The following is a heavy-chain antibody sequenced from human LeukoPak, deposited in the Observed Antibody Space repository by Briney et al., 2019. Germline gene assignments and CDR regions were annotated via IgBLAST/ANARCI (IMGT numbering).Heavy chain of an antibody. D-gene: IGHD6-19*01. CDR3: ARRRGWYYFDY. V-gene: IGHV4-34*01. Sequence: SETLSLTCAVYGGSFSGYYWSWIRQPPGKGLEWIGEINHSGSTNYNPSLKSRVTISVDTSKNQFSLKMSSVTAADTAVYYCARRRGWYYFDYGGQGTLVTVSS. CDR2: INHSGST. J-gene: IGHJ4*02. CDR1: GGSFSGYY.